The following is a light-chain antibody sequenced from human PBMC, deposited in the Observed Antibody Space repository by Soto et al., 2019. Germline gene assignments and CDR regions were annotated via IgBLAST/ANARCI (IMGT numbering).Light chain of an antibody. CDR3: SSYTTSSTWV. J-gene: IGLJ3*02. V-gene: IGLV2-14*01. CDR1: SSDVGDYNF. Sequence: QSALTQPASASGSPGQSITISCTGTSSDVGDYNFVSWYQQHPGKAPKLMIYDVSNRPSGVSNRFSGSKSANTASLTISGLQAEDEADYYCSSYTTSSTWVFGGGTKLTVL. CDR2: DVS.